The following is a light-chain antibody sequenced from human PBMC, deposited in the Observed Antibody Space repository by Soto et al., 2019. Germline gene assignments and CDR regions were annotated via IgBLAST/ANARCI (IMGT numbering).Light chain of an antibody. J-gene: IGLJ1*01. Sequence: QSVLTQPASVSGSPGQSITISCTGTSSDVGSYNYVSWYQQHPGKAPKLMIYEINKRPSGVPDRFSGSKSGSTASLTVSGLQAEDEADYYCSSFAGSGTVFGTGTKVTVL. CDR3: SSFAGSGTV. V-gene: IGLV2-14*02. CDR2: EIN. CDR1: SSDVGSYNY.